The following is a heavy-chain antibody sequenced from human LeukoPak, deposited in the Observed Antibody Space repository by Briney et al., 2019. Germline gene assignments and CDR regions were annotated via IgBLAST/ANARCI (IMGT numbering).Heavy chain of an antibody. CDR1: GFTFSDYA. CDR3: VKGIAAAGNY. Sequence: GGSLRLSCAASGFTFSDYAMHWVRQAPGKGLDWVAFIRYDGRNKYYADSVKGRFSISRDNSRNTLYLQMNSLRAEDTAVYYCVKGIAAAGNYWGQGTLVTVSS. D-gene: IGHD6-13*01. J-gene: IGHJ4*02. V-gene: IGHV3-30*02. CDR2: IRYDGRNK.